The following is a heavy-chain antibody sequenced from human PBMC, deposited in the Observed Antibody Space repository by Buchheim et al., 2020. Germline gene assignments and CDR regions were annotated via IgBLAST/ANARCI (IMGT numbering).Heavy chain of an antibody. J-gene: IGHJ4*02. Sequence: QVQLQESGPGLVKPSETLSLLCTVSGGPMNNHYWTWIRQPPGKGLEWIGYISYSGSTYYNPSLKSRVTMSVDTPKNQFSLKLNSVTAADTAVYYCARTYDSSGYYYHYWGQGTL. CDR1: GGPMNNHY. CDR2: ISYSGST. V-gene: IGHV4-59*11. CDR3: ARTYDSSGYYYHY. D-gene: IGHD3-22*01.